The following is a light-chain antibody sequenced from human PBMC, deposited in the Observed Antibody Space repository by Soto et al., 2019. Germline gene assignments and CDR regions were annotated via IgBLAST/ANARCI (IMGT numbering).Light chain of an antibody. J-gene: IGKJ4*01. CDR3: QQRSNWSS. V-gene: IGKV3-11*01. Sequence: EIVLTQSPATLSLSPGERATLSCRASQSVSSYLAWYQQKPGQAPRLLIYDASNRATGIPARFSGSGSGTDFTLTISSLEPEDFEVYYCQQRSNWSSFGGGTKVEIK. CDR1: QSVSSY. CDR2: DAS.